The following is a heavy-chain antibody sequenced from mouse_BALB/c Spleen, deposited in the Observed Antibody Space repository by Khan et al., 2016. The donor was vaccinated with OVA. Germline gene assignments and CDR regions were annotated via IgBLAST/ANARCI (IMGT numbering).Heavy chain of an antibody. CDR3: AKWGNSYYATDY. J-gene: IGHJ4*01. V-gene: IGHV2-3*01. CDR2: IGGDGST. CDR1: GFSLTSYG. D-gene: IGHD2-1*01. Sequence: QVQLQQSGPGLVAPSQSLSITCTVSGFSLTSYGVNWVRQPPGKGLEWLGVIGGDGSTNYHSALRSRLSISKDNSKNQVFLKLNSLQTDDTATYYCAKWGNSYYATDYWGQGTSVTVSS.